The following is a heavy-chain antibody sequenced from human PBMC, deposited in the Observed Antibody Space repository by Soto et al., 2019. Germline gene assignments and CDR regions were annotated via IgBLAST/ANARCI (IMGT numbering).Heavy chain of an antibody. CDR2: IYPGGVNI. J-gene: IGHJ6*02. CDR3: AAHALGYCISTSCNAGDYYYGMDV. Sequence: ASVKVSCKAIGYSFTSHYMHWVRQAPGQGLEWMGTIYPGGVNIGYAQKFKGRVTITADESTSTAYMELSSLRSEDTAVYYCAAHALGYCISTSCNAGDYYYGMDVWGQGTTVTVSS. CDR1: GYSFTSHY. V-gene: IGHV1-46*01. D-gene: IGHD2-2*01.